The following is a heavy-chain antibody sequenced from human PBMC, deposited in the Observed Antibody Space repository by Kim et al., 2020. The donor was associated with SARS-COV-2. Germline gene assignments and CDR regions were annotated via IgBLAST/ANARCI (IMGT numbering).Heavy chain of an antibody. Sequence: ASVKVSCKASGYTFTSYAMHWVRQAPGQRLEWMGWINAGNGNTKYSQKFQGRVTITRDTSASTAYMELSSLRSEDTAVYYCAREPYYDSSGTSFDYWGQGTLVTVSS. D-gene: IGHD3-22*01. CDR2: INAGNGNT. J-gene: IGHJ4*02. CDR1: GYTFTSYA. V-gene: IGHV1-3*01. CDR3: AREPYYDSSGTSFDY.